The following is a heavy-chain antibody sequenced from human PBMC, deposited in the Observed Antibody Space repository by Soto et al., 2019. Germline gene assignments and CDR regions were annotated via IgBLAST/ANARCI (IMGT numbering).Heavy chain of an antibody. Sequence: ASVKVSCKASGYTFTSYAMHWVRQAPGQRLEWMGWINAGNGNTKYSQKLQGRVTITRDTSASTAYMELSSLRSEDTAVYYCAREALSGYSYGPHFDYWGQGTLVTVSS. CDR1: GYTFTSYA. V-gene: IGHV1-3*01. CDR3: AREALSGYSYGPHFDY. D-gene: IGHD5-18*01. CDR2: INAGNGNT. J-gene: IGHJ4*02.